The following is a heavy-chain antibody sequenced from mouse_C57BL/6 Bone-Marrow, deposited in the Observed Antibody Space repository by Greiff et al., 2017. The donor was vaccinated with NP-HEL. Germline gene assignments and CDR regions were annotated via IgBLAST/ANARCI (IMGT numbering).Heavy chain of an antibody. J-gene: IGHJ1*03. V-gene: IGHV1-15*01. Sequence: QVQLQQSGAELVRPGASVTLSCKASGYTFTDYEMHWVKQTPVHGLEWIGAIDPETGGTAYNQKFKGKAILTADKSSSTAYMELRSLTSEDSAVYYCTRYHYNGSSHWYFDVWGTGTTVTVSS. CDR3: TRYHYNGSSHWYFDV. CDR2: IDPETGGT. CDR1: GYTFTDYE. D-gene: IGHD1-1*01.